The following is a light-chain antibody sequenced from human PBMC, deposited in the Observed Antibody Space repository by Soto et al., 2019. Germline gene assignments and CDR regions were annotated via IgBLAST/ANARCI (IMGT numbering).Light chain of an antibody. J-gene: IGKJ5*01. CDR2: GAF. CDR3: QQYGNSIPIT. CDR1: QSVSTSF. Sequence: EVVLTQSPGTLSLSPGERATLSCRASQSVSTSFLAWYQQKPGQAPRLLIYGAFSRATGIPARFSGSGSGTDFTLTISRLEPEDFAVYYCQQYGNSIPITFGQGTRLEIK. V-gene: IGKV3-20*01.